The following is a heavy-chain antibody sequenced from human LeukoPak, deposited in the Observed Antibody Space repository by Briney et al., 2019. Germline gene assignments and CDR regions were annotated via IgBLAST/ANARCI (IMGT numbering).Heavy chain of an antibody. Sequence: QAGGSLRLSCAASGFTFSSYAMSWVRQAPGKGLEWVSAISGSGGSTYYADSVKGRFTISRDNSKNTLYLQMNSLRAEDTAVYYCAKAIRKDTAMARAVYGMDVWGQGTTVTVSS. CDR1: GFTFSSYA. CDR2: ISGSGGST. V-gene: IGHV3-23*01. D-gene: IGHD5-18*01. J-gene: IGHJ6*02. CDR3: AKAIRKDTAMARAVYGMDV.